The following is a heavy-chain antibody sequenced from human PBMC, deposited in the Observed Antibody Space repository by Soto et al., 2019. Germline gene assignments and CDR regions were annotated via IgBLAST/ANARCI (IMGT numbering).Heavy chain of an antibody. Sequence: PGGSLRLSCAASGFTFSSYGMHWVRQAPGKGLEWVAVIWYDGSNKYYADSVKGRFTISRDNSKNTLYLQMNSLRAEDTAVYYCARVNGITGSPHYYGMDVWGQGTTVTVSS. V-gene: IGHV3-33*01. CDR2: IWYDGSNK. D-gene: IGHD1-20*01. J-gene: IGHJ6*02. CDR1: GFTFSSYG. CDR3: ARVNGITGSPHYYGMDV.